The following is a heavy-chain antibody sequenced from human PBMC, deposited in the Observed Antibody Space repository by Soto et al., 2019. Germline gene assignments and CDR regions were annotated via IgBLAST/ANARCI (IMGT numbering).Heavy chain of an antibody. V-gene: IGHV3-23*01. D-gene: IGHD3-9*01. J-gene: IGHJ4*02. CDR2: ISGGGGST. CDR1: GFTFSSYA. CDR3: AKDLHPAYDVLTGSFDY. Sequence: EVPLLESGGRLVQPGGSLRLSCAASGFTFSSYAMSWVLQVPGKGLQLVSSISGGGGSTFHADSVEGRFTISRDKSKNTLYLQMHSLRGDDTAVYYCAKDLHPAYDVLTGSFDYWGQGTLVTVSS.